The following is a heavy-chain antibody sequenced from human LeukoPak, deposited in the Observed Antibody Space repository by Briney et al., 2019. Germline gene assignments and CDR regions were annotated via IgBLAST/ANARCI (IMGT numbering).Heavy chain of an antibody. J-gene: IGHJ4*02. CDR1: GFTFRTYW. D-gene: IGHD3-22*01. CDR2: INPDGRST. Sequence: GGSLRLSCVASGFTFRTYWMHWVRQDPGKGLVWVSRINPDGRSTNYADSVKGRFTISRDNAKNTLYLQMNSLRAEDTAVYYCATWGDYDSSGYYSAYWGQGTLVTVSS. CDR3: ATWGDYDSSGYYSAY. V-gene: IGHV3-74*01.